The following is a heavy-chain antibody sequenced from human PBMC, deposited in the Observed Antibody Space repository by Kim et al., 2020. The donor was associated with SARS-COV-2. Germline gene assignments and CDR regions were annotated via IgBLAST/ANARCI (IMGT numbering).Heavy chain of an antibody. Sequence: GGSLRLSCAASGFTFSSYAMHWVRQAPGKGLEWVAVISYDGSNKYYADSVKGRFTISRDNSKNTLYLQMNSLRAEDTAVYYCARELQVPIPQYYFDYWG. CDR2: ISYDGSNK. CDR3: ARELQVPIPQYYFDY. CDR1: GFTFSSYA. D-gene: IGHD2-2*01. J-gene: IGHJ4*01. V-gene: IGHV3-30-3*01.